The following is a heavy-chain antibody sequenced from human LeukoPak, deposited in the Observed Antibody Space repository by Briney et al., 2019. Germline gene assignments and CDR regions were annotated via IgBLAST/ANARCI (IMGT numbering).Heavy chain of an antibody. CDR3: VRSSSYFDY. V-gene: IGHV3-23*01. CDR2: LSGSGAGT. CDR1: GFTFSDYA. Sequence: GGSLRLSCAASGFTFSDYALGWVRQAPGRGLEWVATLSGSGAGTYYSDSVQGRFTISRDNSKNTLYLQMNSLRAEDTAVYYCVRSSSYFDYWGQGTLVTVSS. J-gene: IGHJ4*02.